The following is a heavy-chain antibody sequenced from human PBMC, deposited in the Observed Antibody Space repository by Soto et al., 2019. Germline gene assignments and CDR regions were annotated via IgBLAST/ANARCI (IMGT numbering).Heavy chain of an antibody. CDR3: AKDKGGDIVVVPVDIKVDYYYGMDV. J-gene: IGHJ6*02. D-gene: IGHD2-2*01. Sequence: EGSLRLSCAASGFTFSSYGMHWVRQAPGKGLEWVAVISYDGSNKYYADSVKGRFTISRDNSKNTLYLQMNSLRAEDTAVYYCAKDKGGDIVVVPVDIKVDYYYGMDVWGQGTTVTVSS. V-gene: IGHV3-30*18. CDR1: GFTFSSYG. CDR2: ISYDGSNK.